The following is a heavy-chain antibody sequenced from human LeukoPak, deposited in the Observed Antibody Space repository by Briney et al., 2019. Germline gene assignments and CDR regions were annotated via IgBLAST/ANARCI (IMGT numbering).Heavy chain of an antibody. V-gene: IGHV3-30-3*01. D-gene: IGHD2-2*01. J-gene: IGHJ6*03. Sequence: GGSLRLSCSASGFTFSSYAMHWVRQAPGKGLEWVAVISYDGSNKYYADSVKGRFTISRDNSKNTLYLQMNSLRAEDTAVYYCARDGDQLLYNYYYMDVWGKGTTVTVSS. CDR1: GFTFSSYA. CDR2: ISYDGSNK. CDR3: ARDGDQLLYNYYYMDV.